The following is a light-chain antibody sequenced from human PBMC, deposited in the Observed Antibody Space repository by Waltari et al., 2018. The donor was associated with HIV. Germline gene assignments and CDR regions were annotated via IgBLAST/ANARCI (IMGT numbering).Light chain of an antibody. CDR1: RDIKND. CDR2: AAS. Sequence: ALQLTQSPSSLSASVGESVTITCRSGRDIKNDLGWYQQRPGAAPRLLIFAASRLQSGVSSRFSGSGSGTEFTLTISSLQPEDFATYYCFQNYFYPRTFGQGTRVE. J-gene: IGKJ1*01. V-gene: IGKV1-6*01. CDR3: FQNYFYPRT.